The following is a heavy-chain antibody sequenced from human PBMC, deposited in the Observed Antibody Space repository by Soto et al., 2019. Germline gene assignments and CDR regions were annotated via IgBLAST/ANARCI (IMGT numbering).Heavy chain of an antibody. V-gene: IGHV5-51*01. Sequence: GESLKISCKGSGYMFTSYWIGWVRQVPGKGLEWMGIIHGGDSNTRYSPSFDGQVTISTDKSINTAYLQWSSLKASDTAMYYCARRITSSTGWDYWGQGTLVTVSS. J-gene: IGHJ4*02. D-gene: IGHD6-19*01. CDR2: IHGGDSNT. CDR1: GYMFTSYW. CDR3: ARRITSSTGWDY.